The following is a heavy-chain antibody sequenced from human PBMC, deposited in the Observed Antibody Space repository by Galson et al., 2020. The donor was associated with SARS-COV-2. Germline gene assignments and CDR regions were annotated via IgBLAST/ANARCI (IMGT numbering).Heavy chain of an antibody. CDR2: ISSSSNYI. CDR3: ARDASWAMFGMDV. J-gene: IGHJ6*02. D-gene: IGHD1-26*01. Sequence: GGSLRLSCAASGFPFSSYSMNWVRQAPGKGLEWVSSISSSSNYIYYADSVKGRFTISRDNAENSVFLVMNGPRAEDTAVYYCARDASWAMFGMDVWGQGTPVTVSS. V-gene: IGHV3-21*01. CDR1: GFPFSSYS.